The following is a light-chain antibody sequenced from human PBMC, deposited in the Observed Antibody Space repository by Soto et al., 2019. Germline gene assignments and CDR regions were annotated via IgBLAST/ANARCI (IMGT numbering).Light chain of an antibody. J-gene: IGLJ2*01. Sequence: QPASVSGSPGQSITISCTGTSSDVGRYNLVSWYQQYPGKAPKLMIYEGSKRPSGVSNRFSGSKSGNTASLTISGLQAEDEADYYCCSYAGSSTLVFGGGTKLTVL. CDR1: SSDVGRYNL. CDR2: EGS. V-gene: IGLV2-23*01. CDR3: CSYAGSSTLV.